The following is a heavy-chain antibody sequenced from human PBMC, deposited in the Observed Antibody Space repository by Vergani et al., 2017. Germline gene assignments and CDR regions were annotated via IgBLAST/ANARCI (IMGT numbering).Heavy chain of an antibody. V-gene: IGHV3-30*02. CDR1: GFTFSSYG. Sequence: QVQLVESGGGVVQPGGSLTLSCAASGFTFSSYGMHWVHQAPGKGLEWVAFIRYYGSNKYYADSVKGRFTISRDNSKNTLYLQMNSLRAEDTAVYYCAKDLGYCSGGXCYSRYYYYYGMDVWGQGTTVTVSS. CDR2: IRYYGSNK. D-gene: IGHD2-15*01. CDR3: AKDLGYCSGGXCYSRYYYYYGMDV. J-gene: IGHJ6*02.